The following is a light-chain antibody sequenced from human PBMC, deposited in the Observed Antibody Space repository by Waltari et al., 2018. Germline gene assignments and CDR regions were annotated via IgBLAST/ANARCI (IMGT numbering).Light chain of an antibody. J-gene: IGKJ1*01. CDR2: AAS. V-gene: IGKV3-20*01. CDR1: QSVSKY. CDR3: QNHERLPAT. Sequence: ELELTQSPGTLSLSAGERATLSCRASQSVSKYLAWYQQRPGQAPRLLIYAASTRATGIPDMFSGSGYGTDFSLIISRLEPEDFAVYYCQNHERLPATFGQGTKVEIK.